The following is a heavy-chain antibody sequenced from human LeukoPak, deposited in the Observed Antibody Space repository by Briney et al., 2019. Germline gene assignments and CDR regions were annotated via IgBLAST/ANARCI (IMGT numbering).Heavy chain of an antibody. V-gene: IGHV1-3*01. D-gene: IGHD3-10*01. Sequence: ASVKVSCKASGYTFTSYAMHWVRQAPGQRLEWMGWINAGNGNAEYSQKFQGRVTITRDTSASTAYMELSSLRSEDTAVYYCARDIYGSGLYFDYWGQGTLVTVSS. CDR2: INAGNGNA. CDR3: ARDIYGSGLYFDY. CDR1: GYTFTSYA. J-gene: IGHJ4*02.